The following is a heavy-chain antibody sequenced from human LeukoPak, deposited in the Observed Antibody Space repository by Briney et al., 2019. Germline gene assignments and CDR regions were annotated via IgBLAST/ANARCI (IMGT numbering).Heavy chain of an antibody. Sequence: GGSLRLSCAASGFTFSTYIMNWVRQTPGKGLEWVAFIRYDGSNKYYADSVKGRFTISRDNSKNTLYLQMNSLRAEDTAVYYCAKVSYYYDSSWGQGTLVTVSS. CDR3: AKVSYYYDSS. CDR2: IRYDGSNK. D-gene: IGHD3-22*01. CDR1: GFTFSTYI. V-gene: IGHV3-30*02. J-gene: IGHJ4*02.